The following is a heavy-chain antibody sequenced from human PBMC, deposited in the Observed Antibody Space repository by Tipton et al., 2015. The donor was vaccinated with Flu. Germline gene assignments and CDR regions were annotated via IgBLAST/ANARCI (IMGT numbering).Heavy chain of an antibody. CDR2: IYSGGST. D-gene: IGHD2-2*01. V-gene: IGHV3-53*01. Sequence: QLVQSGGGLIQRGGSLRLSCVVSGFTVSSNYMTWVRQAPGKGLEWVSVIYSGGSTKYADSVKGRFTISRDNSKNTLYLQLNSLRAEDTAVYYCARGRGYCVTTTCLLPFDFWGQGTLVTVPS. CDR1: GFTVSSNY. CDR3: ARGRGYCVTTTCLLPFDF. J-gene: IGHJ4*02.